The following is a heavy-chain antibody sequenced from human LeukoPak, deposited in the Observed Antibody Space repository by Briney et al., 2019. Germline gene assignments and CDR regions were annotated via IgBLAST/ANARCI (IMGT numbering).Heavy chain of an antibody. D-gene: IGHD2-15*01. Sequence: GGSLRLSCAASGFTLSGYSMNWVRQAPGKGLEWVSSISSSSSYIYYADSVKGRFTISRDNAKKSMYLQMNSLRAEDTAVYYCARDGRLLNYNMDVWGEGTTVTVSS. CDR1: GFTLSGYS. J-gene: IGHJ6*03. V-gene: IGHV3-21*01. CDR3: ARDGRLLNYNMDV. CDR2: ISSSSSYI.